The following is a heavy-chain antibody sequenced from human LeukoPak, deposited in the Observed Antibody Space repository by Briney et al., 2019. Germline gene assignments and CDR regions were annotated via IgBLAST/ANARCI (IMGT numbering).Heavy chain of an antibody. V-gene: IGHV4-4*07. Sequence: PSETLSLTCTVSGGSISSYYRSWIRQPAGKGLDWIGRIYSTGSTTYNPSLKSRVTMSVDTSKNQFSLRLRSVTAADTAVYYCARQIASAGTAGFDFWGQGALVTVSS. D-gene: IGHD6-13*01. CDR1: GGSISSYY. J-gene: IGHJ4*02. CDR3: ARQIASAGTAGFDF. CDR2: IYSTGST.